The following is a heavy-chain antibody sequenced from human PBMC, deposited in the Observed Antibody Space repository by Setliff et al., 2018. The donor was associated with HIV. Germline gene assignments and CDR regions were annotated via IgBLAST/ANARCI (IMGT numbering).Heavy chain of an antibody. D-gene: IGHD4-4*01. Sequence: LSLTCTVSGGSVSSSDYYWGWIRQPPGKGLEWIGEVNHSGSTNYNPSLKSRVTISVDTSKNQFSLKLSSVTAADTAVYYCARGRDDYNYDPFDIWGQGTMVTVSS. CDR1: GGSVSSSDYY. V-gene: IGHV4-39*07. CDR2: VNHSGST. J-gene: IGHJ3*02. CDR3: ARGRDDYNYDPFDI.